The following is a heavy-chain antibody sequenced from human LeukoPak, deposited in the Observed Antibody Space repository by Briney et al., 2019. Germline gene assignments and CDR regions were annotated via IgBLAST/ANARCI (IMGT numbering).Heavy chain of an antibody. CDR1: GFTFSSYA. CDR2: IYSGGST. V-gene: IGHV3-66*01. J-gene: IGHJ4*02. D-gene: IGHD3-3*01. Sequence: GGSLRLSCAASGFTFSSYAMSWVRQAPGKGLEWVSVIYSGGSTYYADSVKGRFTISRDNAKNSLYLQMNSLRAEDTAVYYCARVSSLRFGGGTYFDYWGQGTLVTVSS. CDR3: ARVSSLRFGGGTYFDY.